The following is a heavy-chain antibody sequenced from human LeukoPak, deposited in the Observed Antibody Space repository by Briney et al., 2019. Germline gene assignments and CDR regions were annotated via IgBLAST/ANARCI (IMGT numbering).Heavy chain of an antibody. CDR1: GGSISSGYY. CDR3: ARTSSSGLVGGYYFDY. CDR2: IHHSGST. Sequence: SETLSLTCTVSGGSISSGYYWGWIRQPPGTGLQWIGSIHHSGSTYYNPSLKSRVTISVDTSKNQFSLKLSSVTAADTAVYYCARTSSSGLVGGYYFDYWGQGTLVTVSS. J-gene: IGHJ4*02. D-gene: IGHD6-19*01. V-gene: IGHV4-38-2*02.